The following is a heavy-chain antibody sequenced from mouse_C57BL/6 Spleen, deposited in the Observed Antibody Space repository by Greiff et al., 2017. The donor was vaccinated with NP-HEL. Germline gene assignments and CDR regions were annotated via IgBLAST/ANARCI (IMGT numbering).Heavy chain of an antibody. J-gene: IGHJ4*01. CDR2: IYPSDSET. V-gene: IGHV1-61*01. CDR3: ARGYGSSYDYYAMDY. D-gene: IGHD1-1*01. CDR1: GYTFTSYW. Sequence: QVQLQQPGAELVRPGSSVKLSCKASGYTFTSYWMDWVKQRPGQGLEWIGNIYPSDSETHYNQKFKDKATLTVDKSSSTAYMQLSSLTSEDSAVYYCARGYGSSYDYYAMDYWGQGTSVTVSS.